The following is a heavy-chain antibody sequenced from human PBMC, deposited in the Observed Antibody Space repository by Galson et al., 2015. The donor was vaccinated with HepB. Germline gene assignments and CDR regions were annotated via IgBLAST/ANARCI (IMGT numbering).Heavy chain of an antibody. CDR1: GDTFTSNG. J-gene: IGHJ6*02. CDR3: PRDRMHGLDV. CDR2: VSSNSGNT. Sequence: SVEVSCKASGDTFTSNGISWVRQAPGQGLEWMGWVSSNSGNTNYEQKFQGRVTLTTDTSTSTGYMELRSLRSDDTAVYYCPRDRMHGLDVWGQGTTLAVSS. D-gene: IGHD2-15*01. V-gene: IGHV1-18*04.